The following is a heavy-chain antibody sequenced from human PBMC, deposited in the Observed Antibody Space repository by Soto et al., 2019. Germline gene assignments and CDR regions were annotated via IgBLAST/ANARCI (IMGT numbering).Heavy chain of an antibody. D-gene: IGHD1-1*01. V-gene: IGHV3-33*01. CDR3: ARDWVVLEPTGLFDY. Sequence: QVQLVESGGGVVQPGRSLRLSCAASGFTFSSYGMHWVRQAPGKGLEWVAAIWYDGSNKYYADSVKGRFTISRDNSKNTLYLQMNSLRAEDTAVYYCARDWVVLEPTGLFDYWGQGTLVTVSS. J-gene: IGHJ4*02. CDR2: IWYDGSNK. CDR1: GFTFSSYG.